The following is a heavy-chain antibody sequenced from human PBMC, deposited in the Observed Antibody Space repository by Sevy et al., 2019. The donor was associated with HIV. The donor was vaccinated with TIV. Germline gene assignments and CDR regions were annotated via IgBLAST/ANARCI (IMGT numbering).Heavy chain of an antibody. CDR2: MSSSSSTI. D-gene: IGHD1-26*01. CDR3: ARAIVGATSPDY. CDR1: GFTFSSYS. V-gene: IGHV3-48*02. J-gene: IGHJ4*02. Sequence: GGSLRLSCAASGFTFSSYSMNWVRQAPGKGLEWVSYMSSSSSTIYYADSVKGVFTISRDKPRNSLYLQMNSLRDEDTVLYYWARAIVGATSPDYWGQGTLVTVSS.